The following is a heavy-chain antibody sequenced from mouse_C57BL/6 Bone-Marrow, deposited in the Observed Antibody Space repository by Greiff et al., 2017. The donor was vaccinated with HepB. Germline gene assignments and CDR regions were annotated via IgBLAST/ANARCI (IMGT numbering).Heavy chain of an antibody. V-gene: IGHV1-81*01. CDR2: IYPRSGNT. Sequence: VQLQQSGAELARPGASVKLSCKASGYTFTSYGISWVKQRTGQGLEWIGEIYPRSGNTYYNEKFKGKATLTADKSSSTAYMELRSLTSKDSAVYFCARSYYDSLYAMDYWGQGTSVTVSS. CDR3: ARSYYDSLYAMDY. D-gene: IGHD2-4*01. J-gene: IGHJ4*01. CDR1: GYTFTSYG.